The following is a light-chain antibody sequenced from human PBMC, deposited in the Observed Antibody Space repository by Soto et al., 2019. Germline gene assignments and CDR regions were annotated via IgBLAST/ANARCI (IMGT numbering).Light chain of an antibody. Sequence: EIVMTQSPATLSVSPGERVTLSCRASQSVFSSLAWYQQKPGQAPRLLIYGAATRATGIPARFSGSGSGTDFTRTISSLQSEGFAVYFCQQYHTCPAFGRGTNVEIK. CDR2: GAA. J-gene: IGKJ4*02. CDR3: QQYHTCPA. V-gene: IGKV3-15*01. CDR1: QSVFSS.